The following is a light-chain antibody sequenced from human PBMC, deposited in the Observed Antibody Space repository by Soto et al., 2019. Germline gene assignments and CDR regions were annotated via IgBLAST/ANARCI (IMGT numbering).Light chain of an antibody. CDR1: SSNIGAGYE. CDR2: GNS. CDR3: QSYDSSLSATV. J-gene: IGLJ1*01. Sequence: QSVLTQPPSVSGAPGQRVTISCTGSSSNIGAGYEVHWYQQLPGTAPKLLIYGNSNRPSGVPDRFSGSNSDTSASLAITGLQAEDEADYYCQSYDSSLSATVFGTGTKVTVL. V-gene: IGLV1-40*01.